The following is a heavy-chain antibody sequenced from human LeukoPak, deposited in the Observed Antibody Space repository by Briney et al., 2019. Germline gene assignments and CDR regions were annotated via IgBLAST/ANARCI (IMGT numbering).Heavy chain of an antibody. CDR2: IYTGDSDT. D-gene: IGHD1-1*01. CDR1: GYLFTNYW. Sequence: LGESLKISCKGSGYLFTNYWIVWVRQMPGKGLEWMGIIYTGDSDTRYSPSIQGQVTISADKSISTAYLQWSSLKASDTAMYYCAKAGGGGPQLPGGTFDVWGQGTMVIVSS. CDR3: AKAGGGGPQLPGGTFDV. J-gene: IGHJ3*01. V-gene: IGHV5-51*01.